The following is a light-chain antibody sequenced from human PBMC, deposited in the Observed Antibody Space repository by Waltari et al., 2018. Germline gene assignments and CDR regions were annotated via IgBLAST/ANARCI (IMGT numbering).Light chain of an antibody. CDR2: EVT. CDR1: SSDVGDYNS. Sequence: QSALTPPASVSGSPGQSIPLPCTATSSDVGDYNSVPWYQQYPGKAPKLMIFEVTNRPSVVSDRFSGSKSGNTASLSISGLQADDEAVYYCSSYTSHDTLRWVFGGGTKLTVL. J-gene: IGLJ3*02. V-gene: IGLV2-14*03. CDR3: SSYTSHDTLRWV.